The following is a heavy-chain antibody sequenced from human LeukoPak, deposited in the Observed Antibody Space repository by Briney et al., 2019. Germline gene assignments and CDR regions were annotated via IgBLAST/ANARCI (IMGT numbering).Heavy chain of an antibody. D-gene: IGHD3-9*01. CDR3: AGDYNFLTGLNY. CDR2: IGWQGDSDAT. Sequence: GGSLRLSCAASGLTFSGSGIHWVRQASGKGLEWLGRIGWQGDSDATRYAASLKGRFTISRVDSRNTAYLQMNSLKTEDTAVYYCAGDYNFLTGLNYWGQGTLVTVSS. V-gene: IGHV3-73*01. CDR1: GLTFSGSG. J-gene: IGHJ4*02.